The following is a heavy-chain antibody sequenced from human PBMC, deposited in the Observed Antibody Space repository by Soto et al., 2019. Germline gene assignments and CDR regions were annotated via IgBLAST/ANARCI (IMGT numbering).Heavy chain of an antibody. V-gene: IGHV4-30-4*01. Sequence: SETLSLTCTVSGDSINSGYSYWSWVRHSPGKGLEWIGYIYYSGSTYYKPSLKSRLIISIDTPRNQFSLKLASATAADTAVYFCARVAPDLRYFDSWGQGTLVTVSS. CDR2: IYYSGST. J-gene: IGHJ4*02. CDR3: ARVAPDLRYFDS. CDR1: GDSINSGYSY.